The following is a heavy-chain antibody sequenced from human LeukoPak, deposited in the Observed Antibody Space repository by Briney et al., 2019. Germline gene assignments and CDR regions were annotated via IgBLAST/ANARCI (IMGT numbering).Heavy chain of an antibody. CDR2: IIPIFGTA. Sequence: SVKVSCKASGGTFSSYAISWVRQAPGQGLEWMGRIIPIFGTANYAQKFQGRVTITTDESTSTAYMELSSLRSEDTAVYYCARLQGLGDDFFDYWGQGTLVTVSS. D-gene: IGHD2-21*01. CDR1: GGTFSSYA. J-gene: IGHJ4*02. CDR3: ARLQGLGDDFFDY. V-gene: IGHV1-69*05.